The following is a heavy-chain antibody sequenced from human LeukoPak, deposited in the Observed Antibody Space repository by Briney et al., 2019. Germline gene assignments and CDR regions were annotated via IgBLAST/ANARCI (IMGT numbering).Heavy chain of an antibody. D-gene: IGHD3-9*01. J-gene: IGHJ6*02. CDR3: ARPRATGWYYYYGMDV. Sequence: ASVTVSFKASGYTFTGYYMHWVRQAPGQGIEWMGWINPNSGGTNYAQKFQGRVTMTRDTSISTAYMELSRLRSDDTAVYYCARPRATGWYYYYGMDVWGQGTTVTVSS. V-gene: IGHV1-2*02. CDR2: INPNSGGT. CDR1: GYTFTGYY.